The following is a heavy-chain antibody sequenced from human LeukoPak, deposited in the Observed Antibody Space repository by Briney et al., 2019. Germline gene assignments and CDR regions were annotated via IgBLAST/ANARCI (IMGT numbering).Heavy chain of an antibody. CDR2: FDPEDGET. J-gene: IGHJ3*02. D-gene: IGHD2-21*02. CDR3: ATAAYCGGDCYSDAFDI. V-gene: IGHV1-24*01. Sequence: ASVKVSCKVSGYTLTELSMHWVRQAPGKGLEWMGGFDPEDGETIYAQKFQGRVTMTEDTSTDTAYMELSSLRSEDTAVYYCATAAYCGGDCYSDAFDIWGQGTMVTVSS. CDR1: GYTLTELS.